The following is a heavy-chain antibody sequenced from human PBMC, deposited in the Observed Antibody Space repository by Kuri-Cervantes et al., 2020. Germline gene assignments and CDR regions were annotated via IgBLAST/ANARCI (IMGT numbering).Heavy chain of an antibody. CDR1: GYTFTSYG. V-gene: IGHV1-3*01. D-gene: IGHD6-19*01. Sequence: ASVKVSCKASGYTFTSYGISWVRQAPGQGLEWMGWINAGNGNTKYSQKFQGRVTITRDTSASTAYMEPSSLRSEDTAVYYCARGFRAVAGTIDYWGQGTLVTVSS. CDR3: ARGFRAVAGTIDY. J-gene: IGHJ4*02. CDR2: INAGNGNT.